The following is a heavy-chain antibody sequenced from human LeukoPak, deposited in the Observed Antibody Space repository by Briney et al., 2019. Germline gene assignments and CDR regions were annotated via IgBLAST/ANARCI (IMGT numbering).Heavy chain of an antibody. J-gene: IGHJ6*03. V-gene: IGHV4-30-2*01. CDR1: GGSISSGGYY. Sequence: PSQTLSLTCTVSGGSISSGGYYWSWIRQPPGKGLEWIGYIYHSGSTYYNPSLKSRVTISVDTSKNQFSLKLSSVTAADTAVYYCARGPRRGGQYYYYYMDVWGKGTTVTVSS. D-gene: IGHD1-14*01. CDR3: ARGPRRGGQYYYYYMDV. CDR2: IYHSGST.